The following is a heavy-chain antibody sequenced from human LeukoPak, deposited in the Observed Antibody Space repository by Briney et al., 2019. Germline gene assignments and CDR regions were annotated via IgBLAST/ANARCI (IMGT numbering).Heavy chain of an antibody. V-gene: IGHV4-34*01. Sequence: SETLSLTCAVYGGSFSGYYWSSIRQPPGKGLEWIGEINHSGSTNYNPSLKSRVTISVDTSKNQFSLKLSSVTAADTAVYYCARVGGDSGYPWGQGTLVTVSS. CDR1: GGSFSGYY. CDR3: ARVGGDSGYP. D-gene: IGHD5-12*01. CDR2: INHSGST. J-gene: IGHJ5*02.